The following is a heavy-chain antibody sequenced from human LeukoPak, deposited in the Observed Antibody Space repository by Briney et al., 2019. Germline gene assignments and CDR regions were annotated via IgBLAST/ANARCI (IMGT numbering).Heavy chain of an antibody. CDR1: GYSFTSYW. D-gene: IGHD5-18*01. Sequence: GESLKISCKGSGYSFTSYWIGWVRQLPEKGLEWMGIIYPGDSDTRYSPSFQGQVTISADKSIRTAYLQWSSLKASDTAMYYCARPLRTAMDPFDYWGQGTLVTVSS. CDR3: ARPLRTAMDPFDY. V-gene: IGHV5-51*01. J-gene: IGHJ4*02. CDR2: IYPGDSDT.